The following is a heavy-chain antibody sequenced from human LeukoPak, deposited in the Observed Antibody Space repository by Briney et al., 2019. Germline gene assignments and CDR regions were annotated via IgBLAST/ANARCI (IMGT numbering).Heavy chain of an antibody. CDR3: ARKGDYRNDGAY. V-gene: IGHV1-18*01. Sequence: ASVNVSCKASGYTFTSYGISWVCQAPGQGLEWMGWISAYNGNTNYAQKLQGRVTMTTDTSTRTAYMELRSLRSDDTAVYYCARKGDYRNDGAYWGQGTLVTVSS. J-gene: IGHJ4*02. CDR2: ISAYNGNT. D-gene: IGHD1-1*01. CDR1: GYTFTSYG.